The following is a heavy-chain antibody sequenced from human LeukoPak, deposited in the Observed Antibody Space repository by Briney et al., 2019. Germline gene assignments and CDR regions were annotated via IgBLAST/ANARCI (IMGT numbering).Heavy chain of an antibody. D-gene: IGHD3-9*01. V-gene: IGHV4-59*01. CDR2: IYYNGST. CDR1: GGSISNYY. J-gene: IGHJ4*02. Sequence: ASETLSLTCSVSGGSISNYYWSWIRQSPGKGLEWIGYIYYNGSTNYNPSLKSRVTISVDTPKNQFSLKLSSVTAADTAVYYCAKNLAYYDILTGYYPTNFDYWGQGTLVTVSS. CDR3: AKNLAYYDILTGYYPTNFDY.